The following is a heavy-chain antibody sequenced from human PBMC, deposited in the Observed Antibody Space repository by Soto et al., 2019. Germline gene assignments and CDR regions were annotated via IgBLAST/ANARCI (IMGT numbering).Heavy chain of an antibody. J-gene: IGHJ6*02. CDR2: INHSGST. CDR1: GGSFSGYY. V-gene: IGHV4-34*01. D-gene: IGHD2-2*01. Sequence: SENLSLTCAVYGGSFSGYYWSWIRQPPGKGLEWSGEINHSGSTNYNPSLKSRVTISVDTSKTQFSLKLSSVTAADTAVYYCARGFGYQLCYYCMDVWGQGTTVTVSS. CDR3: ARGFGYQLCYYCMDV.